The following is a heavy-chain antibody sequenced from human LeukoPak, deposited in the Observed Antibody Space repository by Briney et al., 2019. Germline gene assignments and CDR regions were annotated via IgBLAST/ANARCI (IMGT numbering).Heavy chain of an antibody. CDR1: GVTVSSNSAA. J-gene: IGHJ4*02. CDR3: ARYGAVHGYNLVGTGFDY. CDR2: AYDRSKWYN. D-gene: IGHD5-24*01. V-gene: IGHV6-1*01. Sequence: SQTLSLNCAISGVTVSSNSAAWNWIRQSPSRGLEWLGRAYDRSKWYNDYAVAVKSRITINPDTSKNQFTLQLSSVTPEDTAVYNCARYGAVHGYNLVGTGFDYWGQGTLVTVSS.